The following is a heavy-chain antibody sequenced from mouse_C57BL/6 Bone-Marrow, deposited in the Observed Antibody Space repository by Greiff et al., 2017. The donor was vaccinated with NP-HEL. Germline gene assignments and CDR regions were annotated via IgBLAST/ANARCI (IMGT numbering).Heavy chain of an antibody. CDR1: GYTFTSYG. V-gene: IGHV1-81*01. J-gene: IGHJ3*01. CDR2: IYPRSGNT. D-gene: IGHD1-1*01. Sequence: VQLQQSGAELARPGASVKLSCKASGYTFTSYGISWVKQRTGQGLEWIGEIYPRSGNTYYIEKFKGKATLTADKSSSTAYMELRSLTSEDSAVYFCARLGLLFPWFAYWGQGTLVTVSA. CDR3: ARLGLLFPWFAY.